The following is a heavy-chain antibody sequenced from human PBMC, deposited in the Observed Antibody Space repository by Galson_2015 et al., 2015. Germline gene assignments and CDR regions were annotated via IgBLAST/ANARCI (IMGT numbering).Heavy chain of an antibody. CDR2: ISYDGSNK. Sequence: SLRLSCAASGFTFSSYAMHWVRQAPGKGLEWVAVISYDGSNKYYADSVKGRFTISRDNSKNTLYLQMNSLRAEDTAVYYCAREGDFWSGYPNYYYYYMDVWGKGNPGHRLL. J-gene: IGHJ6*03. CDR1: GFTFSSYA. V-gene: IGHV3-30-3*01. D-gene: IGHD3-3*01. CDR3: AREGDFWSGYPNYYYYYMDV.